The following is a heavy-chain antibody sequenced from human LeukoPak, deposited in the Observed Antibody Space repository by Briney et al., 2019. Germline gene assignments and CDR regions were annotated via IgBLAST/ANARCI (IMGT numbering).Heavy chain of an antibody. CDR3: ARDTLGEGEDANYAVYYFDY. Sequence: GGSLRLSCAASGFRFNTYWMSWVRQAPGKGLEWVANIKQDGNEKYYADSVKGRFTISRDNGKNSLDLQMNSLRADDTAVYYCARDTLGEGEDANYAVYYFDYWGQGTLVTVSS. V-gene: IGHV3-7*01. D-gene: IGHD4/OR15-4a*01. CDR1: GFRFNTYW. J-gene: IGHJ4*02. CDR2: IKQDGNEK.